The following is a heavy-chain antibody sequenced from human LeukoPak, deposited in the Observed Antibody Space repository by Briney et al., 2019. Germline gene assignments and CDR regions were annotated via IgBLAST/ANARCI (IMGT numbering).Heavy chain of an antibody. CDR2: ISDSGPTM. J-gene: IGHJ6*03. Sequence: GGSLRLSCTASGFTFGDYAMTWVRQAPGKGLEWISSISDSGPTMYYTESVKGRFTISRDNAKKSVYLQMNSLRVEDTAVYYCARVASGWASYYYYMDVWGRGTAVTVSS. CDR1: GFTFGDYA. V-gene: IGHV3-48*03. CDR3: ARVASGWASYYYYMDV. D-gene: IGHD6-19*01.